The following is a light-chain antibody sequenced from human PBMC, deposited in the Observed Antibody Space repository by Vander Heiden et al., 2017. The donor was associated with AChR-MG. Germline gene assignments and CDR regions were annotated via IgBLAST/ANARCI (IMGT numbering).Light chain of an antibody. CDR3: CSYAGSYTFV. J-gene: IGLJ1*01. CDR1: SSDVRAYNY. V-gene: IGLV2-11*01. CDR2: DVN. Sequence: QSALAQPRSVSGSPGQSVTISCTGTSSDVRAYNYVSWYQQHPGRAPRLLISDVNRRPSGVPDRFSGSRSGITASLTISGLQAEDEADYYCCSYAGSYTFVFGTATKVTVL.